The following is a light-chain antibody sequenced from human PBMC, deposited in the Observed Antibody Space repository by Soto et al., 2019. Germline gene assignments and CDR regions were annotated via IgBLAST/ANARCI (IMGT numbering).Light chain of an antibody. CDR2: EVS. CDR1: SSDVGGYDY. J-gene: IGLJ2*01. Sequence: QSVLTQPASVSGSPGQSITIFCTGTSSDVGGYDYVSWYQQYPGKAPKLMIYEVSSRPSGVSNRFSGSKSGNTASLTISGLQAEDEADYYCSSFGGTIRVFGGGTSSPS. CDR3: SSFGGTIRV. V-gene: IGLV2-14*01.